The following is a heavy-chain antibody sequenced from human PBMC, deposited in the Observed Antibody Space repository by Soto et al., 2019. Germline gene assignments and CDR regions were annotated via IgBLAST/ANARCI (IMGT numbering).Heavy chain of an antibody. CDR1: GFTFSSYA. D-gene: IGHD1-26*01. J-gene: IGHJ4*02. Sequence: GGSLRLSCAASGFTFSSYAMTWVRQAPGKGLEWVSAISGSGGSTYYADSVKGQFTISRDNSKNTLYLQMNSLRAEGTAVYYCAKGLYSGSYFDYWGQGTLVTVSS. CDR2: ISGSGGST. V-gene: IGHV3-23*01. CDR3: AKGLYSGSYFDY.